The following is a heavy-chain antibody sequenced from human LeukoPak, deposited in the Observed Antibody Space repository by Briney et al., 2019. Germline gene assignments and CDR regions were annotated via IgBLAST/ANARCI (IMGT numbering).Heavy chain of an antibody. J-gene: IGHJ6*03. Sequence: ASVKVSCKASGYTFTGYYIHWVRQAPGQGLEWMGWINPNSGGTNYAQKFQGRVTMTRDTSISTAYMELSRLRSDDTAVYYCARFGGGFYYYYYMDVWGKGTTVTVSS. V-gene: IGHV1-2*02. CDR1: GYTFTGYY. CDR2: INPNSGGT. CDR3: ARFGGGFYYYYYMDV. D-gene: IGHD3-10*01.